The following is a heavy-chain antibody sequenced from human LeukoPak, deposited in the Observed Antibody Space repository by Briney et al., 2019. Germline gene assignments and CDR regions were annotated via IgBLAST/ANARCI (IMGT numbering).Heavy chain of an antibody. J-gene: IGHJ4*02. CDR1: GGSISSYY. CDR3: ASPLGGFDN. D-gene: IGHD3-16*01. CDR2: IHYRGST. Sequence: KSSETLSLTCAVSGGSISSYYWSWIRQPPGKGLEWIGYIHYRGSTHYNSSLKSRVTMSVDTSKNQFSLKLSSVTAADTAVYYCASPLGGFDNWGQGTLVTVSS. V-gene: IGHV4-59*04.